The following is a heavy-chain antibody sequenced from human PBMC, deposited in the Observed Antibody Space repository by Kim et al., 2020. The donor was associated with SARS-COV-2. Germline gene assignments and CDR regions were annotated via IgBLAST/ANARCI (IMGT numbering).Heavy chain of an antibody. V-gene: IGHV4-39*01. J-gene: IGHJ4*02. Sequence: PSLTRRVTISVDTSKNQFSLKLSSVPAADTAVYYCARRKDDFWSGYQDYWGQGTLVTVSS. D-gene: IGHD3-3*01. CDR3: ARRKDDFWSGYQDY.